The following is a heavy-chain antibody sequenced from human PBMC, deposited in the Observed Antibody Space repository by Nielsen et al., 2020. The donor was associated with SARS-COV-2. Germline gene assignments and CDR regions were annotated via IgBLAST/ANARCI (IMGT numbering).Heavy chain of an antibody. CDR3: AGDGGGGYDIREGLAY. CDR2: ISSST. J-gene: IGHJ4*02. D-gene: IGHD3-9*01. Sequence: GGSLRLSCVVSGFTISTYGMSWVRQAPGKGLEWGSAISSSTYYADSVKGRFTVSRDNSKNTLYLQMNSLRAEDTAIYYCAGDGGGGYDIREGLAYWGQGTLVTVSS. CDR1: GFTISTYG. V-gene: IGHV3-23*01.